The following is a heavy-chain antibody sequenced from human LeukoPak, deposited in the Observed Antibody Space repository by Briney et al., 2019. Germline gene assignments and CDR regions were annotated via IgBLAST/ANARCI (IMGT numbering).Heavy chain of an antibody. D-gene: IGHD2-15*01. Sequence: GASVKVSCKASGYTFSDFYIHWVRQAPGQGLEYVGWITPKSGDTYSPQRFQGRVTMTRDASISTAYMELSSLRSDDTAVYFCARVRIAGGRAGGNWGQGSPVTVSS. CDR1: GYTFSDFY. CDR2: ITPKSGDT. J-gene: IGHJ4*01. V-gene: IGHV1-2*02. CDR3: ARVRIAGGRAGGN.